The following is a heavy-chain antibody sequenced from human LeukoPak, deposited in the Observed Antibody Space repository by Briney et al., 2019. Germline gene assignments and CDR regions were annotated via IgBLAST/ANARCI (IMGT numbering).Heavy chain of an antibody. CDR2: IYHSGST. CDR3: ARAVNSRYFDWIRGFDY. D-gene: IGHD3-9*01. J-gene: IGHJ4*02. Sequence: SETLSLTCAVSGVSISSGGYSWRWIRQPPGKGLEWIGYIYHSGSTYYNPSLKSRVTISVDRSKNQFSLKLSSVTAADTAVYYCARAVNSRYFDWIRGFDYWGQGTLVTVSS. CDR1: GVSISSGGYS. V-gene: IGHV4-30-2*01.